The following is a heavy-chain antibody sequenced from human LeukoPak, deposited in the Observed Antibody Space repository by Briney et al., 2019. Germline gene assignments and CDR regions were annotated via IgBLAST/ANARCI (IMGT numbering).Heavy chain of an antibody. D-gene: IGHD6-19*01. Sequence: GGSLRLSGAASGFTFSSYVMSWVRQAPGKGLEWVSAIIGSGDRTYYTDSVKGRFTISRDNSKNTVYLQMNSLRAEDTAVYYCAKRGPAGAGKSPDYFDYWGQGTLVTVSS. CDR2: IIGSGDRT. CDR1: GFTFSSYV. CDR3: AKRGPAGAGKSPDYFDY. V-gene: IGHV3-23*01. J-gene: IGHJ4*02.